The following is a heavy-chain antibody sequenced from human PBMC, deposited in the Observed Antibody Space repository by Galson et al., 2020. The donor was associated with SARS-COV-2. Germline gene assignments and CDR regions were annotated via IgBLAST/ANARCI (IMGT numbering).Heavy chain of an antibody. CDR3: ASSPMGYCSGGSCYNYYYYYMDV. V-gene: IGHV4-61*02. CDR1: GGSISSGSYY. J-gene: IGHJ6*03. CDR2: IYTSGST. D-gene: IGHD2-15*01. Sequence: SETLSLTCTVSGGSISSGSYYWSWIWQPAGKGLEWIGRIYTSGSTNYNPSLKSRVTISVDTSKNQFSLKLSSVTAADTAVYYCASSPMGYCSGGSCYNYYYYYMDVWGKGTTVTISS.